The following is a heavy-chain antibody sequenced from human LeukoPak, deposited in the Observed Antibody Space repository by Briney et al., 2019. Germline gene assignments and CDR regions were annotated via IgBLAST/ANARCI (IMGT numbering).Heavy chain of an antibody. CDR1: GGSINSYY. J-gene: IGHJ4*02. V-gene: IGHV4-59*01. D-gene: IGHD3-22*01. CDR3: ARTYYDSWGYYEVTY. CDR2: IFHSGNT. Sequence: PSETLSLTCTVSGGSINSYYWSWIRQPPGKGLEWIGHIFHSGNTNDNPSLKSRVTISVDPSKNQFSLRLRSVTAADTAVYYCARTYYDSWGYYEVTYWGQGTLVTVSS.